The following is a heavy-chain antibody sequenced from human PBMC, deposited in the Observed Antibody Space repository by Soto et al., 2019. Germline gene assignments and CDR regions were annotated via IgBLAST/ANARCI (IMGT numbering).Heavy chain of an antibody. CDR1: GGSFSGYY. CDR2: INHSGST. CDR3: ARRGFRYGDYESPDY. D-gene: IGHD4-17*01. J-gene: IGHJ4*02. Sequence: QVQLQQWGAGLLKPSETLSLTCAVYGGSFSGYYWSWIRQPPGKGLEWIGEINHSGSTNYNPTLKSRVTISVDTSKNQFSLKLSSVTAADTAVYYCARRGFRYGDYESPDYWRQGTLVTVSS. V-gene: IGHV4-34*01.